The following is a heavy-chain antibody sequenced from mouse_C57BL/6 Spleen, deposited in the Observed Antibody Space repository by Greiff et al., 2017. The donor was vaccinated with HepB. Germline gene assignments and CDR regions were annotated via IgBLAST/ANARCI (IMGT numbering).Heavy chain of an antibody. D-gene: IGHD1-3*01. CDR3: ARGGDYNAMDY. Sequence: VQLQQSGAELARPGASVKMSCKASGYTFTSYTMHWVNQRPGQGLEWIGYINPSSGYTKYNQKFKDKATLTADKSSSTAYMQLSSLTSEDSAVYYCARGGDYNAMDYWGQGTSVTVSS. CDR1: GYTFTSYT. CDR2: INPSSGYT. V-gene: IGHV1-4*01. J-gene: IGHJ4*01.